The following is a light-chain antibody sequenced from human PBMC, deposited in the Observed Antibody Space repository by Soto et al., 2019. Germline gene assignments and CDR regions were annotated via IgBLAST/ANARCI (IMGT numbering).Light chain of an antibody. V-gene: IGLV2-11*01. CDR1: SSDVGAYDY. J-gene: IGLJ3*02. CDR3: CSYGGSYTWV. CDR2: DVT. Sequence: QSVLTQPRSVSGSPGQSVTISCTGTSSDVGAYDYVSWSQQHPGKAPKLIIYDVTKRPSGVPDRFSGSKSGNTASLTISGLQAEDEADYYCCSYGGSYTWVFGGGTKVTVL.